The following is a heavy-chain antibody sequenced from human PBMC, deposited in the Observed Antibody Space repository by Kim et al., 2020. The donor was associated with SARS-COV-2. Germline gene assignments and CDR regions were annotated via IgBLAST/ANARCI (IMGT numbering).Heavy chain of an antibody. D-gene: IGHD3-10*01. V-gene: IGHV3-30*01. J-gene: IGHJ3*02. CDR3: ARGGRLKGVGHAFDI. Sequence: DSVKGRFTISGDNSKNTLYLKMNSLRAEDTAVYYCARGGRLKGVGHAFDIWGQGTMVTVSS.